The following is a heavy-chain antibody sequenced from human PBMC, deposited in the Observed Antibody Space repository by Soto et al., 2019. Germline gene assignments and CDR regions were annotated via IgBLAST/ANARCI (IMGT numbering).Heavy chain of an antibody. CDR2: IDWDDDK. Sequence: SGPTLVNPTQTLTLTCTFSGFSLSASGMCVSWIRQPPGKALEWLALIDWDDDKYYSTSLKTRLTISKDTSRNRVVLTMTNMDPVDTATFYFEGFGHGDFLFDSWGRGALVPVSA. V-gene: IGHV2-70*01. CDR1: GFSLSASGMC. D-gene: IGHD4-17*01. CDR3: EGFGHGDFLFDS. J-gene: IGHJ2*01.